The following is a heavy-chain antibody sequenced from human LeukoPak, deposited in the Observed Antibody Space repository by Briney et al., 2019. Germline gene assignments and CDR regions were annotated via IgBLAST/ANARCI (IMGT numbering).Heavy chain of an antibody. D-gene: IGHD6-13*01. J-gene: IGHJ3*02. CDR1: GGSTSSNNYY. CDR3: ASRVSRQQLVLRAFDI. CDR2: FSYNGNT. Sequence: SETLSLTCTVSGGSTSSNNYYWGWIRQFPGKGLQWIGSFSYNGNTNYNPSLKSRVTISVDTSKNQFSLKLSSVTAADTAVYYCASRVSRQQLVLRAFDIWGQGTMVTVSS. V-gene: IGHV4-39*07.